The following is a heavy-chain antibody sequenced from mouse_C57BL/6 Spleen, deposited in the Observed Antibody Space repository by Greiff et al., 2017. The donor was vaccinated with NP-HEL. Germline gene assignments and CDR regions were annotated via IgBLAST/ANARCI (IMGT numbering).Heavy chain of an antibody. CDR1: GYSFTGYY. V-gene: IGHV1-42*01. CDR3: ARRSNPRMDY. CDR2: INPSTGGT. Sequence: VQLQQSGPELVKPGASVKISCKASGYSFTGYYMNWVKQSPEKSLEWIGEINPSTGGTTYNQKFKAKATLTVDKSSSTAYMQLKSLTSEDSAVYYCARRSNPRMDYWGQGTSVTVSS. J-gene: IGHJ4*01. D-gene: IGHD2-5*01.